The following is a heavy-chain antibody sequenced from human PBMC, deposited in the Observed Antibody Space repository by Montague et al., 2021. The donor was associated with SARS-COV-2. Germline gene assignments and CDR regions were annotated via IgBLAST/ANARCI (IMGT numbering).Heavy chain of an antibody. Sequence: SETLSLTCTASGASISSRSYYWGWIRQPPGKGLEWIGFKYYSGSTYYNPTLKSRVTISVDTSKNQLSLKLSSVTAADTAVYYCATLASSITIFGVFQGYYFDDWGQGTLVTVSS. CDR3: ATLASSITIFGVFQGYYFDD. CDR2: KYYSGST. CDR1: GASISSRSYY. V-gene: IGHV4-39*01. J-gene: IGHJ4*02. D-gene: IGHD3-3*01.